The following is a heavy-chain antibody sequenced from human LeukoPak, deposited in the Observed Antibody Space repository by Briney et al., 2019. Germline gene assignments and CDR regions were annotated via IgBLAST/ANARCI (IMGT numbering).Heavy chain of an antibody. CDR3: ARYPGLEGTGSRGAFDN. D-gene: IGHD3-10*01. CDR1: GGSITNFY. Sequence: PSETLSLTCTVSGGSITNFYGGWIRQSPGKGLELIGYFYYSGTTNYSPSLKSRVSISVDTSKKQFSLKLSSVTPADTAVYYCARYPGLEGTGSRGAFDNWGQGTLVTVSS. J-gene: IGHJ4*02. V-gene: IGHV4-59*08. CDR2: FYYSGTT.